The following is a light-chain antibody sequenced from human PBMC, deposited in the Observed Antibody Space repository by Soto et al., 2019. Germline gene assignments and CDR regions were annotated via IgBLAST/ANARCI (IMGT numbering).Light chain of an antibody. CDR3: QYYDKLAKAIT. CDR1: QSVSAS. J-gene: IGKJ5*01. Sequence: EIVMTQSPSALSVTTGERATCSCTALQSVSASLAWYQQKPGQAPRLLIYGVSTRAPGLPGRFSGSGSGTEFTLTISSLQSEDFAVYYCQYYDKLAKAITFGQRTRLEIK. V-gene: IGKV3-15*01. CDR2: GVS.